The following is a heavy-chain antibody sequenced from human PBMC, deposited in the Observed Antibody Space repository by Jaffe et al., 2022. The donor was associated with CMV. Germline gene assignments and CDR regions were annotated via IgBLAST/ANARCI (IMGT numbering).Heavy chain of an antibody. D-gene: IGHD6-19*01. Sequence: VQLQESGPGLVKPSETLSLTCAVSVSGGSISNYYWTWIRQPAGKGLEWIGRFYNPVTTSYNPSLKSRVTMSLDTSKNEFSLKLTSVTAADTGVYFCARASGWYDYWGQGILVTVSS. CDR3: ARASGWYDY. CDR2: FYNPVTT. CDR1: GGSISNYY. V-gene: IGHV4-4*07. J-gene: IGHJ4*02.